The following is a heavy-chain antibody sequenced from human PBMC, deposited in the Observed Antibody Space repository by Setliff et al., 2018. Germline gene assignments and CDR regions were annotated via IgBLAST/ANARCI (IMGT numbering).Heavy chain of an antibody. Sequence: ASVKVSCKASGYTFTTHGISWVRQAPGQGLEWMGWISTDDGDTNFAQKFQGRVTLTTYTSTGTAYMELRSLKSDDTAVYYCARAPLESGYNYGQGHYFDYWGQGTLVTVSS. D-gene: IGHD5-18*01. V-gene: IGHV1-18*01. CDR1: GYTFTTHG. J-gene: IGHJ4*02. CDR3: ARAPLESGYNYGQGHYFDY. CDR2: ISTDDGDT.